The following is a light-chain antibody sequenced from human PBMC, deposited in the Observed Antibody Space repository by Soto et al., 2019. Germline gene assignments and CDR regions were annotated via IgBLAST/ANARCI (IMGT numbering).Light chain of an antibody. CDR2: AAS. J-gene: IGKJ1*01. CDR3: QQSDSNPRT. V-gene: IGKV1-39*01. CDR1: QSISSY. Sequence: DIQMTQSPSSLSASVGDRVTITCRASQSISSYLNWYQQKPGKAPKLLMYAASSLQSGVPSRFRGSGSGTDFTLTISSLKPEDFAIYYCQQSDSNPRTVGQGTKVEIQ.